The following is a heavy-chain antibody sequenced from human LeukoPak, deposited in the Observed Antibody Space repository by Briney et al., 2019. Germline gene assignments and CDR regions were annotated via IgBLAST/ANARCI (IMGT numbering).Heavy chain of an antibody. V-gene: IGHV3-30*04. CDR3: ARVCDDSSGYYYVGGTAFDI. Sequence: SGGSLRLSCAASGFTFSSYAMHWVRQAPGKGLEWVAVISYDGSSKYYADSVKGRFTISRDNSKNTLYLQMNSLRAEDTAVYYCARVCDDSSGYYYVGGTAFDIWGQGTMVTVSS. CDR2: ISYDGSSK. J-gene: IGHJ3*02. D-gene: IGHD3-22*01. CDR1: GFTFSSYA.